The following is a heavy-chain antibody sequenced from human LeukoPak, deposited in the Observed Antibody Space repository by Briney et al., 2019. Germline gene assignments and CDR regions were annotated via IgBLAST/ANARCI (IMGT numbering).Heavy chain of an antibody. CDR2: IYTGGGT. J-gene: IGHJ4*02. Sequence: PGGSLRLSCAPPEFTVRSNSMTWDRQAPGKGLEWVSVIYTGGGTHYADSVRGRFTISRENSKHTMFLQMNSLRAEDTAVYYCVRRHYYASGGDYRPFDDWGQGLWVVVSS. CDR1: EFTVRSNS. V-gene: IGHV3-66*04. D-gene: IGHD2-21*01. CDR3: VRRHYYASGGDYRPFDD.